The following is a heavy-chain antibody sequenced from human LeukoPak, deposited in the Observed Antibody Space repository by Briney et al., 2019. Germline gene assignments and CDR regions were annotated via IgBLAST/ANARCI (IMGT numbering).Heavy chain of an antibody. CDR1: GFTFSRYW. CDR3: ARAISDYDASDI. J-gene: IGHJ3*02. V-gene: IGHV3-7*02. Sequence: PGGSLRLSCAASGFTFSRYWVSWVRQAPGKGLEWVANIKEDGSEKYYVDSVKGRFTISRDNANNSLYLQMNSLRAEDTAGYYCARAISDYDASDIWGHGTMVTVSS. D-gene: IGHD4-17*01. CDR2: IKEDGSEK.